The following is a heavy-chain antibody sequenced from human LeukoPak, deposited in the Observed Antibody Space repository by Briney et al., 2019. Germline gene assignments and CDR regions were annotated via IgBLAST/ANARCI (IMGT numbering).Heavy chain of an antibody. V-gene: IGHV4-38-2*02. Sequence: PSETLSLTCTVSGYSISSGYYWGWIRQPPGKGLEWIGSIYHSGSTYYNPSLKSRVTISVDTSKNQFSLKLSSVTAADTAVYYCARAAPYDSSGYHARRSWFDPWGQGTLVTVSS. CDR3: ARAAPYDSSGYHARRSWFDP. CDR1: GYSISSGYY. CDR2: IYHSGST. D-gene: IGHD3-22*01. J-gene: IGHJ5*02.